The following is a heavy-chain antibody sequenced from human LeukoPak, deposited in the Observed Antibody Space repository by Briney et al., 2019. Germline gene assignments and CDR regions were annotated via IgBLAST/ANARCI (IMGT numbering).Heavy chain of an antibody. J-gene: IGHJ4*02. CDR1: GFTFSSYS. CDR3: ARDPKHYDFWSGYWNEKYYFDY. CDR2: ISSSSSYI. V-gene: IGHV3-21*01. Sequence: GGSLRLSCAASGFTFSSYSMNWVRQAPGKGLEWVSSISSSSSYIYYADSVKGRFTISRDNAKNSLYLQMNSLRAEDTAVYYCARDPKHYDFWSGYWNEKYYFDYWGQGTLVTVSS. D-gene: IGHD3-3*01.